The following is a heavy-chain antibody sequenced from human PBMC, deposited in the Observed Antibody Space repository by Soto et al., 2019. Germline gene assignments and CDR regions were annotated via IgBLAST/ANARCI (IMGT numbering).Heavy chain of an antibody. Sequence: GGSLRLSCTASGFTFSNYEMTWVRQAPGKGLEWVSYLSTSGSTMYYADSVKGRFTISRDNAKNSLFLQMNSLRAEDTAVYYCARENRPEGLDVWGQGTTVTVSS. CDR3: ARENRPEGLDV. CDR2: LSTSGSTM. V-gene: IGHV3-48*03. CDR1: GFTFSNYE. J-gene: IGHJ6*02.